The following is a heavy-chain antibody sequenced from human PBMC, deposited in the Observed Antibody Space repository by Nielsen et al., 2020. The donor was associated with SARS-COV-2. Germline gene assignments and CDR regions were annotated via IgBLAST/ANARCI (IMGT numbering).Heavy chain of an antibody. CDR3: ARDEGGYSYGY. CDR2: VIPIFGTA. J-gene: IGHJ4*02. V-gene: IGHV1-69*06. CDR1: GGTFSSYA. Sequence: SVKVSCKASGGTFSSYAISWVRQAPGQGLEWMGGVIPIFGTANYAQKFQGRVTITADKSTSTAYMELSSLRSEDTAVYYCARDEGGYSYGYWGQGTLVTVSS. D-gene: IGHD5-18*01.